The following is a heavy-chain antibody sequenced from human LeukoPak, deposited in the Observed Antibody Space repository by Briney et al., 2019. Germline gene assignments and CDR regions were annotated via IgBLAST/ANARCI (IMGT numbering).Heavy chain of an antibody. CDR1: GDSISTYY. D-gene: IGHD3-10*01. CDR3: ARAVGGDGSGSL. J-gene: IGHJ4*02. V-gene: IGHV4-59*01. Sequence: SETLSLTCTVSGDSISTYYWSWIRQPPGKGLEWIGYIYYRVTSDYNPSLKSRVTVSVDMSTRQISLKLSSVTAADTAVYYCARAVGGDGSGSLWGPGTLVTVSS. CDR2: IYYRVTS.